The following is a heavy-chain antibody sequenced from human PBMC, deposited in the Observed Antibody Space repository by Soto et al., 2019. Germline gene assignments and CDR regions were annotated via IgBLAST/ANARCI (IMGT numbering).Heavy chain of an antibody. D-gene: IGHD6-19*01. J-gene: IGHJ5*02. CDR1: GFSLSTSGVG. CDR2: IYWDDDK. V-gene: IGHV2-5*02. Sequence: QITLKESGPTLVKPTQTLTLTCTFSGFSLSTSGVGVGWIRQPPGKALEWLALIYWDDDKRYSPSLKSRLTSTKDTSNNQVVLTMTNMDSVDTATYYCAHSLSSGWYRGWFDPWGQGTLVTVSA. CDR3: AHSLSSGWYRGWFDP.